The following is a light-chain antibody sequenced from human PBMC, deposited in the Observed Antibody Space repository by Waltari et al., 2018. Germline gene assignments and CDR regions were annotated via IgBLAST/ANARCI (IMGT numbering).Light chain of an antibody. V-gene: IGLV2-11*02. CDR1: TSDVGGYNY. CDR3: CSYAGSHTFVV. CDR2: DVN. J-gene: IGLJ2*01. Sequence: QSAPTQPRSVSGSPGQSAPMSCTGTTSDVGGYNYAAWYQQYAGKVPKLMIYDVNKRPSGVPDRFSGSKSGNTASLTISGLQAEDEADYYCCSYAGSHTFVVFGGGTKLTVL.